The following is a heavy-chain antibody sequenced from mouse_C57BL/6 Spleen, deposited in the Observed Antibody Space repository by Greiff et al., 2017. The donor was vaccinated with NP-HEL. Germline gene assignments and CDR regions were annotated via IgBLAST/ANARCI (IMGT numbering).Heavy chain of an antibody. CDR1: GYTFTDYY. CDR2: INPNNGGT. V-gene: IGHV1-26*01. Sequence: VQLQQSGPELVKPGASVKISCKASGYTFTDYYMNWVKQSHGKSLEWIGDINPNNGGTSYNQKFKGKATLTVDKSSSTAYMELRSLTSEDSAVYYCARDYGRSYDFDYWGQGTTLTVSS. J-gene: IGHJ2*01. CDR3: ARDYGRSYDFDY. D-gene: IGHD1-1*01.